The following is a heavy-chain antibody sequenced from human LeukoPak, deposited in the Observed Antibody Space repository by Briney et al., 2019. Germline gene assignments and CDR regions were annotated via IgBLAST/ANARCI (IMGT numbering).Heavy chain of an antibody. Sequence: SETLSLTCTVSGGSISSYYWSWIRQPAGKGLEWIGRIYTSGSNNYNPSLKSRVTMPVDTSKNQFSLKLSSVTAADTAVYYCARDTGYGGNFNWFDPWGQGTLVTVSS. V-gene: IGHV4-4*07. CDR2: IYTSGSN. D-gene: IGHD4-23*01. J-gene: IGHJ5*02. CDR3: ARDTGYGGNFNWFDP. CDR1: GGSISSYY.